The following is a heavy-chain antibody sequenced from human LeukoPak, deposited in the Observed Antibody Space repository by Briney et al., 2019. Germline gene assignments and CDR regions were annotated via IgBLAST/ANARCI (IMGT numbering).Heavy chain of an antibody. CDR2: INPNSGGT. CDR1: GGTFSSYA. CDR3: ARGVYSYGSFDY. V-gene: IGHV1-2*02. D-gene: IGHD5-18*01. Sequence: ASVKVSCKASGGTFSSYAISWVRQAPGQGLEWMGWINPNSGGTNYAQKFQGRVTMTRDTSISTAYMELSRLRSDDTAVYYCARGVYSYGSFDYWGQGTLVTVSS. J-gene: IGHJ4*02.